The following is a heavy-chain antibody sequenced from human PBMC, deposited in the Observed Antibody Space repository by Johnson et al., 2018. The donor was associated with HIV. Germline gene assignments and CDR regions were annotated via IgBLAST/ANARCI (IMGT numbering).Heavy chain of an antibody. D-gene: IGHD2-2*01. V-gene: IGHV3-9*01. CDR3: ARVSLHAFDI. J-gene: IGHJ3*02. CDR2: ISWNSGSI. CDR1: GFTFDDYA. Sequence: VQLVESGGGLVQPGRSLRLSCAASGFTFDDYAMHWVRQAPGKGLEWVSGISWNSGSIGYADSVKGRFTISRDNAKNSLYLQMNSLRAEDTALYYCARVSLHAFDIWGQGTMVTVSS.